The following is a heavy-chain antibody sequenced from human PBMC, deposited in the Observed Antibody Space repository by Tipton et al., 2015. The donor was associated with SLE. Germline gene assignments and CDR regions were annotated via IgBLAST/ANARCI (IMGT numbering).Heavy chain of an antibody. CDR2: ISWNSGSI. J-gene: IGHJ3*02. D-gene: IGHD6-13*01. CDR3: ARGGPIAAAAGDAFDI. Sequence: RSLRLSCAASGFTFDDYAMHWVRQAPGKGLEWVSGISWNSGSIGYADSVKGRFTISRDNAKNSLYLQMNSLRAEDTAVYYCARGGPIAAAAGDAFDIWGQGTMVTVSS. CDR1: GFTFDDYA. V-gene: IGHV3-9*01.